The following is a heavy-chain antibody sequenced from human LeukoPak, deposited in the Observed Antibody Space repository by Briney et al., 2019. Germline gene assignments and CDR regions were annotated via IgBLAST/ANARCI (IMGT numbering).Heavy chain of an antibody. Sequence: GGSLRLSCAASGFTFSSYSMNWVRQAPGKGLEWVSSISSSSSYIYYADSVKGRFTISRDNAKNSLYLQMNSLRAEDTAVYYCAREKVGWLRNINFDYWGQGTLVTVSS. CDR2: ISSSSSYI. CDR1: GFTFSSYS. J-gene: IGHJ4*02. CDR3: AREKVGWLRNINFDY. D-gene: IGHD5-12*01. V-gene: IGHV3-21*01.